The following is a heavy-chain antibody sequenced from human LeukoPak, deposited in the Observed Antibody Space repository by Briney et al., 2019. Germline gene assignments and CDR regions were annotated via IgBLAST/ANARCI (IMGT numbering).Heavy chain of an antibody. J-gene: IGHJ3*02. V-gene: IGHV4-30-4*08. Sequence: PSQTLSLTCTVSGGSISSGNYYWSWIRQPPGKGLEYIGYIYYSGSTYYNPSLKSRVTISVDTSKNQFSLKLSSVTAADTAVYYCAREDLDSSWGAFDIWGQGTMVTVSS. CDR3: AREDLDSSWGAFDI. CDR1: GGSISSGNYY. D-gene: IGHD6-13*01. CDR2: IYYSGST.